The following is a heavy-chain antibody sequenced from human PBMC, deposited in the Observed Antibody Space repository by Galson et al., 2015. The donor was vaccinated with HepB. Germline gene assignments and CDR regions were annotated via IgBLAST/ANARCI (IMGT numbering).Heavy chain of an antibody. V-gene: IGHV6-1*01. CDR3: ARAVAVVAAKVDY. Sequence: CAISGDSVSSKTTAWNWIRQSPSRGLEWLGRTYYRSKWSNDYAVSVKSRITIKPDTSKNQFSLQLNSVTPEDTAVYYCARAVAVVAAKVDYWGQGTLVTVSS. D-gene: IGHD2-15*01. CDR1: GDSVSSKTTA. CDR2: TYYRSKWSN. J-gene: IGHJ4*02.